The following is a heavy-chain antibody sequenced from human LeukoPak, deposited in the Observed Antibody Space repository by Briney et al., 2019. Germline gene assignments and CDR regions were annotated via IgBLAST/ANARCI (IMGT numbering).Heavy chain of an antibody. J-gene: IGHJ4*02. CDR1: GYTFTGYY. CDR3: ARAGVRSGWYVN. D-gene: IGHD6-19*01. Sequence: ASVKVSCKASGYTFTGYYMHWVRQAPGQGLEWMGWVNPNSGGTNYAQKFQGRVTMTRDTSINTAYMELSRLRSDDTAVYYCARAGVRSGWYVNWGQGTLVTVSS. CDR2: VNPNSGGT. V-gene: IGHV1-2*02.